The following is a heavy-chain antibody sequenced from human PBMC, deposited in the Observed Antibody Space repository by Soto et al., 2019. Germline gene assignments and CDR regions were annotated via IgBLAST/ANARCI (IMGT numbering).Heavy chain of an antibody. CDR3: ARDSGYNYGYFRWFDP. Sequence: SETLSLTCTVSGGSISNYYWSWIRQPPGKGLEWIGHIFYTGNTNYNPAFESRVTISVDTSKNQFSLKLSSVTAADTAFYYCARDSGYNYGYFRWFDPWGQGTLVTVS. V-gene: IGHV4-59*01. J-gene: IGHJ5*02. CDR1: GGSISNYY. CDR2: IFYTGNT. D-gene: IGHD5-18*01.